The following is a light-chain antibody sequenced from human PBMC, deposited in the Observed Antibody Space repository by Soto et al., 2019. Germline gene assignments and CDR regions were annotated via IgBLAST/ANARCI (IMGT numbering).Light chain of an antibody. V-gene: IGKV3-20*01. CDR3: QHYGASPRT. Sequence: EIVLTQSPGTLSLFPGERATLSCRASQTITSTHLAWYQQKPGQAPRLLIYGVSNRASGFPDRFSGSGSGTDFTLTISVLEPDDFAVYYCQHYGASPRTFGQGTKVEI. CDR1: QTITSTH. CDR2: GVS. J-gene: IGKJ1*01.